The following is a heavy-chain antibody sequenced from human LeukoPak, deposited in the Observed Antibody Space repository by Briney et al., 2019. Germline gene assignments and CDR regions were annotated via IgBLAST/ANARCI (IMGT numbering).Heavy chain of an antibody. CDR2: INSDGSST. CDR3: ARAWKVWELPEDAFDI. D-gene: IGHD1-26*01. V-gene: IGHV3-74*01. Sequence: SGGSLRLSCAASGFTFSSYWMHWVRQGPGKGLVWVSRINSDGSSTDYADSVKDRFTISRDNAKNTLYLQMNSLRAEDTAVYYCARAWKVWELPEDAFDIWGQGTMVTVSS. CDR1: GFTFSSYW. J-gene: IGHJ3*02.